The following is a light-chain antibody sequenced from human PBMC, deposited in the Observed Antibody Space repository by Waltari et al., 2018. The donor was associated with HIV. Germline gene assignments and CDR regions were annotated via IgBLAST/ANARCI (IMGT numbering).Light chain of an antibody. Sequence: QSALTQPPSASGSPGQSVTLSCTGTSSDAGGYHYVSWHQQHPGKAPKLMIYDVIKRPSGVPDRFSGSKSGNTASLTVSGLQPEDEADYYCSSHAGSKVVFGGGTRLTVL. CDR1: SSDAGGYHY. V-gene: IGLV2-8*01. CDR2: DVI. J-gene: IGLJ2*01. CDR3: SSHAGSKVV.